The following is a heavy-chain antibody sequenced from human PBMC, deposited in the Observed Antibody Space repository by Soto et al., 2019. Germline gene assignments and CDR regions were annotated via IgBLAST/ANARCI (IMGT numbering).Heavy chain of an antibody. Sequence: GASVKVSCKVSGYTLTELSMHWVRQAPGKGLEWMGGFDPNYGTANYAQKFQGRVTITADESTSTAYMELSSLRSEDTAVYYCAREGTEMATIGNYYGMDVWGQGTTVTVSS. V-gene: IGHV1-24*01. CDR2: FDPNYGTA. J-gene: IGHJ6*02. D-gene: IGHD1-1*01. CDR3: AREGTEMATIGNYYGMDV. CDR1: GYTLTELS.